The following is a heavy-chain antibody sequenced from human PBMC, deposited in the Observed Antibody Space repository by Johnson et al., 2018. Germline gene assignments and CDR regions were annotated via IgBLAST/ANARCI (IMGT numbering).Heavy chain of an antibody. CDR3: ARLSYCSGGNCYHGAFDI. J-gene: IGHJ3*02. Sequence: VQLVQSGAVVTKPGESLKISCKASGYSFSAYWIGWVRQMPGKGLECMGITYPGDSETTYSPSFQGQVTISADKSISTAYLQWSSLKASDTAMYYCARLSYCSGGNCYHGAFDIWGQGTMVTVSS. D-gene: IGHD2-15*01. V-gene: IGHV5-51*01. CDR1: GYSFSAYW. CDR2: TYPGDSET.